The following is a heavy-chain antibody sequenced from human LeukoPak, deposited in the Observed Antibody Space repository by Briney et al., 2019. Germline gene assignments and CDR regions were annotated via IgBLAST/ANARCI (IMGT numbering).Heavy chain of an antibody. J-gene: IGHJ4*02. D-gene: IGHD1-26*01. Sequence: SETLSLTCTVSGGSISSYYWSWIRQPPGKGLEWIGSIYYSGSTYYNPSLKSRVTISVDSSKNQFSLKLSSVTAADTAVYYCARGGGIVGATTPFDYWGQGTLVTVSS. CDR3: ARGGGIVGATTPFDY. V-gene: IGHV4-39*07. CDR1: GGSISSYY. CDR2: IYYSGST.